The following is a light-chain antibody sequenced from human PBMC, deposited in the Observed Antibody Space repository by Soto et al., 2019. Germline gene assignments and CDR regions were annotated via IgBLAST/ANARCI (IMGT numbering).Light chain of an antibody. V-gene: IGKV1-8*01. CDR2: AAS. Sequence: IRVTQSPSSLTASTGDRITITCRASQNVSTYLDLYQQQQGRAPKLLIYAASTLQGGVPSRFSGSGSGTHFSLTFSSLRSEDFATYSCQQYYRFPWTFGQGTMV. CDR1: QNVSTY. J-gene: IGKJ1*01. CDR3: QQYYRFPWT.